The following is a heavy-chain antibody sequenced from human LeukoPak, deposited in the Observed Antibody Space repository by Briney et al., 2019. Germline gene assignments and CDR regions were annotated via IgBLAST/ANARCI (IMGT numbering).Heavy chain of an antibody. V-gene: IGHV1-69*13. D-gene: IGHD3-22*01. CDR2: IIPIFGTA. CDR3: ARSVYDSSGYYPFDY. J-gene: IGHJ4*02. CDR1: GGTFSSYA. Sequence: GASVKVSCKASGGTFSSYAISWVRQAPGQGLEWMGGIIPIFGTANYAQKFQGRVTITADESTSTAYMELGSLRSEDTAVYYCARSVYDSSGYYPFDYWGQGTLVTVSS.